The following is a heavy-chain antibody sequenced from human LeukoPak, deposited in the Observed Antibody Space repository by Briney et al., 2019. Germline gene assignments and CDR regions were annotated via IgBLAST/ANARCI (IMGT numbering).Heavy chain of an antibody. Sequence: PGGSLRLSCAASGFTFSSYGMHWVRQAPGKGLEWVAFIRYDGSNKYYADSAKGRFTISRDNSKNTLCLQMNSLRAEDTAVYYCAKVGPYCSSTSCYIEDYWGQGTLVTVSS. J-gene: IGHJ4*02. CDR2: IRYDGSNK. CDR1: GFTFSSYG. D-gene: IGHD2-2*02. CDR3: AKVGPYCSSTSCYIEDY. V-gene: IGHV3-30*02.